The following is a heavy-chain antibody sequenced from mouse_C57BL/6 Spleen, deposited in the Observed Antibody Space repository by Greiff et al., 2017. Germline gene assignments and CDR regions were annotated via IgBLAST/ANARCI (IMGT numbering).Heavy chain of an antibody. CDR3: ARVLLPYAMDY. CDR1: GFTFSSYT. CDR2: ISGGGGNT. D-gene: IGHD1-1*01. V-gene: IGHV5-9*01. J-gene: IGHJ4*01. Sequence: EVKLVESGGGLVKPGGSLKLSCAASGFTFSSYTMSWVRQTPEKRLEWVATISGGGGNTYYPDSVKGRFTISRDNAKNTLYLQMSSLRSEDTALYYCARVLLPYAMDYWGQGTSVTVSS.